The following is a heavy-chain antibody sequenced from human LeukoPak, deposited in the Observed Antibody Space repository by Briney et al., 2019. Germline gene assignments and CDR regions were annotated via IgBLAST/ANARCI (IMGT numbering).Heavy chain of an antibody. CDR1: GGSVSSGSYY. Sequence: ASETLSLTCTVSGGSVSSGSYYWSWIRQPPGKGLEWIGYIYYSGSASYDPSLRSRVTISVDTSTNQFSLTLGSVTAADTAVYYCATEAECSGGSCYSYGWFDPWGQGTQVIVSS. J-gene: IGHJ5*02. CDR2: IYYSGSA. V-gene: IGHV4-61*01. CDR3: ATEAECSGGSCYSYGWFDP. D-gene: IGHD2-15*01.